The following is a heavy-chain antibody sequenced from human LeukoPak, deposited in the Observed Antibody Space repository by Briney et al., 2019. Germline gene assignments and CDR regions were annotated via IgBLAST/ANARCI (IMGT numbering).Heavy chain of an antibody. CDR1: GFTVSSNY. D-gene: IGHD3-22*01. J-gene: IGHJ5*02. CDR2: IYSGGST. V-gene: IGHV3-66*02. Sequence: GGSLRLSCAACGFTVSSNYMSWVRQAPGKGLEWVSVIYSGGSTYYADSVKGRFTISRDNSKNTLYLQMNSLRAEDTAVYYCARVVVVIAWFDPWGQGTLVTVSS. CDR3: ARVVVVIAWFDP.